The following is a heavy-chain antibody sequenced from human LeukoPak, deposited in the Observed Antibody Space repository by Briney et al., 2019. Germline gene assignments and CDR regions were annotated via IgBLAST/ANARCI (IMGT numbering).Heavy chain of an antibody. D-gene: IGHD4-11*01. J-gene: IGHJ4*02. Sequence: PGGSLRLSCAASGFTFSNYGMQGVRQAPGKGLLWVSHITSDWSTTTYAYSVKGRFTPSRDNANNTLYLQMNSLRAEDTAVYYCVRDNYGVDYWGQGTLVTVSS. CDR1: GFTFSNYG. CDR2: ITSDWSTT. CDR3: VRDNYGVDY. V-gene: IGHV3-74*01.